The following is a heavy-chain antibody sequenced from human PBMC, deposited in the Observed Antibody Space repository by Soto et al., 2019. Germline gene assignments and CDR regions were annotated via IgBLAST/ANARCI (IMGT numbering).Heavy chain of an antibody. CDR1: GFTFSSYA. J-gene: IGHJ5*02. V-gene: IGHV3-23*01. D-gene: IGHD5-12*01. CDR2: TSGSGVGT. CDR3: AKEGGYDYGCWFDP. Sequence: GGSLRLSCAASGFTFSSYAMSWVRQAPGKGLEWVSATSGSGVGTYYADSVKGRFTISRDNSKNTLYLQMNSLTAEDTALYYCAKEGGYDYGCWFDPWGQGILVTVSS.